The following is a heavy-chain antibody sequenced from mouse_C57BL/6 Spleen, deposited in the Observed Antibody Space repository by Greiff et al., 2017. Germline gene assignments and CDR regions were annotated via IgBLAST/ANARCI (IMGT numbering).Heavy chain of an antibody. J-gene: IGHJ2*01. CDR2: ISSGSGTI. CDR1: GFTFSDYG. CDR3: ARIYYSGYFDD. Sequence: EVKLMESGGGLVKPGGSLKLSCAASGFTFSDYGMYWVRQAPEKGLEWVAYISSGSGTIYYADTVKGRFTISRDNAKNTLFLQMTSLRSEDTAMYYCARIYYSGYFDDWGQGTTLTVSS. V-gene: IGHV5-17*01. D-gene: IGHD1-3*01.